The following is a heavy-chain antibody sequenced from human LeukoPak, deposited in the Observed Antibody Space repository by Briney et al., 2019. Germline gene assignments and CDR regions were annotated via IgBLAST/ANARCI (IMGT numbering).Heavy chain of an antibody. CDR3: ARAIAARLPPMYYYYYMDV. CDR2: IYTSGST. J-gene: IGHJ6*03. Sequence: SETLSLTCTVSGGSISSYYWSWIRQPAGKGLEWIGRIYTSGSTNYNPSLKSRVTMSVDTSKNQFSLKLSSVTAADTAVYYCARAIAARLPPMYYYYYMDVWGKGTTVTVSS. D-gene: IGHD6-6*01. V-gene: IGHV4-4*07. CDR1: GGSISSYY.